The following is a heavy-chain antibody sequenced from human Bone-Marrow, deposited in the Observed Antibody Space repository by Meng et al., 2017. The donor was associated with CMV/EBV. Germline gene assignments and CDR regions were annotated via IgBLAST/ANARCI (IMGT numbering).Heavy chain of an antibody. Sequence: ASVKVSCKASGYTFTSYYMHWVRQAPGQGLEWMGIINPSGGSTSYAQKFQGRVTMTRDTSTSTVYMELSSLRSEDTAVYYCARDRVSDSSGYYPILDYWGQATLVTFSS. J-gene: IGHJ4*02. V-gene: IGHV1-46*01. CDR2: INPSGGST. CDR3: ARDRVSDSSGYYPILDY. CDR1: GYTFTSYY. D-gene: IGHD3-22*01.